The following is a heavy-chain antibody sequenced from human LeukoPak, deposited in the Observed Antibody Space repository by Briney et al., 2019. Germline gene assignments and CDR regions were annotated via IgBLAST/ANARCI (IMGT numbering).Heavy chain of an antibody. CDR3: ARVGVGTTMAV. J-gene: IGHJ6*02. CDR1: GGSIRTYY. D-gene: IGHD2-21*02. V-gene: IGHV4-59*01. CDR2: IYYSGST. Sequence: SETLSLTCTVSGGSIRTYYWSWIRQAPGKGLEWIGYIYYSGSTNYNPSLQSRVTISVDTSKNQFSLKLRSVTAADTAMYYCARVGVGTTMAVWGQGTTVTVSS.